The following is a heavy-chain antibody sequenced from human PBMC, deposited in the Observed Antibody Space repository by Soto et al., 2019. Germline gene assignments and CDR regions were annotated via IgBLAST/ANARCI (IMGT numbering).Heavy chain of an antibody. CDR2: IRSKANSYAT. D-gene: IGHD3-22*01. CDR3: TRRQYYYDSSVEYDYGMDV. Sequence: PGGSLRLSCAASGFAFSGSAMHWVRQASGKGLEWVGRIRSKANSYATAYAASVKGRFTISRDDSKNTAYLQMNSLKTEDTAVYYCTRRQYYYDSSVEYDYGMDVWGQGTTVTVSS. CDR1: GFAFSGSA. V-gene: IGHV3-73*01. J-gene: IGHJ6*02.